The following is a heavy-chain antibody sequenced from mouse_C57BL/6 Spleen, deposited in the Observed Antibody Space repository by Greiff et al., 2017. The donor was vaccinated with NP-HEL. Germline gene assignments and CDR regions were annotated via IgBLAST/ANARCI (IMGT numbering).Heavy chain of an antibody. CDR3: ARGPIYYDYEGYAMDY. J-gene: IGHJ4*01. D-gene: IGHD2-4*01. V-gene: IGHV1-53*01. CDR1: GYTFTSSW. CDR2: INPSNGGT. Sequence: QVQLQQPGTELVKPGASVKLSCKASGYTFTSSWMHWVKQRPGQGLEWIGNINPSNGGTNYNEKFKSKATLTVDKSSSTAYMQLSSLTSEDSAVYYFARGPIYYDYEGYAMDYWGQGTSVTVSS.